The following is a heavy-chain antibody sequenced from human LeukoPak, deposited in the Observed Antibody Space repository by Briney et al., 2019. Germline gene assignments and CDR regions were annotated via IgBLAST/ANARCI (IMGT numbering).Heavy chain of an antibody. Sequence: GASVKVSCEASGSTFSSYAISWVRQAPGQGLEWMGRIIPIFGTANYVQKFQGRVTITTDESTSTAYMELSSLRSEDTAVYYCAWGEVGSSSSVDYWGQGTLVTVSS. V-gene: IGHV1-69*05. D-gene: IGHD6-6*01. CDR1: GSTFSSYA. CDR2: IIPIFGTA. J-gene: IGHJ4*02. CDR3: AWGEVGSSSSVDY.